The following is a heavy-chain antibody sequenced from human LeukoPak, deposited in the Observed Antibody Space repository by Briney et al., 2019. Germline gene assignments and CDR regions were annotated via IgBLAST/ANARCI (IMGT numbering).Heavy chain of an antibody. CDR1: GFTFSDYY. D-gene: IGHD1-26*01. CDR3: ARGGHGAADQ. Sequence: AGGSLRLSCAASGFTFSDYYMSWSRQAPGKGLEWLSYISPSTTHTSYADSVKGRFTISRDNAKHLLYLQMNSLRAEDTAVYYCARGGHGAADQWGQGTLVTVSS. V-gene: IGHV3-11*05. J-gene: IGHJ5*02. CDR2: ISPSTTHT.